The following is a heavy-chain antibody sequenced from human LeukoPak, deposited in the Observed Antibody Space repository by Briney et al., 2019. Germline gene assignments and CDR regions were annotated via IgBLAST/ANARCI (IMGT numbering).Heavy chain of an antibody. J-gene: IGHJ4*02. CDR3: VRLLPDVIYDYVWGSYRSNYYFDY. CDR2: IYYSGST. Sequence: SETLSLTCTVSGGSISSNSYYWGWIRQPPGKGLEWIGTIYYSGSTYYNPSLKSRVTISVDTSKNQFSLKLSSVTAADTAVYYCVRLLPDVIYDYVWGSYRSNYYFDYWGQGTLVTVSS. V-gene: IGHV4-39*07. D-gene: IGHD3-16*02. CDR1: GGSISSNSYY.